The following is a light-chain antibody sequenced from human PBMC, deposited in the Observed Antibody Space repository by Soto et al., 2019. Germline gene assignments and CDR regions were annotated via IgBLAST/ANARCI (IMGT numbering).Light chain of an antibody. CDR3: QHYRDWPLT. V-gene: IGKV3-15*01. Sequence: MTQSPSSLSVSPGEGATLSCRASHGIGTALAWYQQKPGQTPRLLMYGASIRATGVPARFSGSASGTEFTLTITSXQSEDFAVYYCQHYRDWPLTFGGGTKVDIK. CDR2: GAS. CDR1: HGIGTA. J-gene: IGKJ4*01.